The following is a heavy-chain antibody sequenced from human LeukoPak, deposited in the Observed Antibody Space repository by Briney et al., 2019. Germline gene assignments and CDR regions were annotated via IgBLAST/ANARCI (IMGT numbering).Heavy chain of an antibody. CDR1: GFTFSSYS. CDR2: ISYDGNDK. V-gene: IGHV3-30*18. D-gene: IGHD6-13*01. Sequence: GESLRLSCAASGFTFSSYSMNWVRQAPGKGLEWVAVISYDGNDKYYIDSVRGRFTISRDNSNNTLYLQMSSLRAEDTAVYYCAKDQDLGASWYGSPIDYWGHGTPVIVSS. J-gene: IGHJ4*01. CDR3: AKDQDLGASWYGSPIDY.